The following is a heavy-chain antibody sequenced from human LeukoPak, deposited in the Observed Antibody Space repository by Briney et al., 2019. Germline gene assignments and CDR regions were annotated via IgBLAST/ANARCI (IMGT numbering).Heavy chain of an antibody. J-gene: IGHJ4*02. CDR2: IYYSGST. Sequence: PSETLSLTCTVSGGSISSSSYYWGWIRQPPGKGLEWMGSIYYSGSTYYNPSLKSRVTISVDTSKNQFSLKLSSVTAADTAVYYCARRSVRPNSPFDYWGQGTLVTVSS. V-gene: IGHV4-39*01. CDR3: ARRSVRPNSPFDY. CDR1: GGSISSSSYY. D-gene: IGHD3-10*01.